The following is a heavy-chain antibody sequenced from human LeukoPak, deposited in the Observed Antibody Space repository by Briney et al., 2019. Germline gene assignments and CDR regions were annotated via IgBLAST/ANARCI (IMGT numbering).Heavy chain of an antibody. Sequence: GGSLRLSCAASGFTFSSYEMNWVRQAPGKGLEWLSYIGSSGTDIYYADSVRGRFTISRDNAKNSLFLQMNSLRAEDTAVYYCAKDCGGDCYYMDVWGKGTTVTVSS. CDR3: AKDCGGDCYYMDV. CDR2: IGSSGTDI. CDR1: GFTFSSYE. V-gene: IGHV3-48*03. J-gene: IGHJ6*03. D-gene: IGHD2-21*01.